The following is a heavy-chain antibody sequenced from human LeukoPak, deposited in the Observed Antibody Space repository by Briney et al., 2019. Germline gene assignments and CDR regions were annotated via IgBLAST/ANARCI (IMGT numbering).Heavy chain of an antibody. CDR3: ARGVVIAPQTFDY. J-gene: IGHJ4*02. D-gene: IGHD2-21*01. Sequence: PSETLSLTCTVSGGSISSGGYSWSWIRQPPGKGLEWIGYISFSGSTYYNPSLKSRVTMSLDTSKNQFSLKLSSVTAADTAVYYCARGVVIAPQTFDYWGQGTLVTVSS. V-gene: IGHV4-30-4*07. CDR1: GGSISSGGYS. CDR2: ISFSGST.